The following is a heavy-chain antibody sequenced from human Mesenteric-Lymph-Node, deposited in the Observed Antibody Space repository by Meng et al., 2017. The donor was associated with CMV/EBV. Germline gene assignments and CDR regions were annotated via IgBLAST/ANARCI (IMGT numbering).Heavy chain of an antibody. CDR2: IYYSGST. Sequence: LSLTCTVSGGSISSYYWSWIRQPPGKGLEWIGYIYYSGSTNYNPSLKSRVTISVDTSKNQFSLKLSSVTAADTAVYYCARGQDYDSDWGQGTLVTVSS. CDR3: ARGQDYDSD. V-gene: IGHV4-59*01. J-gene: IGHJ4*02. D-gene: IGHD3-16*01. CDR1: GGSISSYY.